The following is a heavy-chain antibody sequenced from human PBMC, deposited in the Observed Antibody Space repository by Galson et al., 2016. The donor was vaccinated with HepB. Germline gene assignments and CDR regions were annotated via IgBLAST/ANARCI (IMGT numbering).Heavy chain of an antibody. CDR1: GVSFSSFV. V-gene: IGHV3-23*01. CDR2: IDSTGDST. CDR3: VIDPRGTQWLVVRGAFEI. J-gene: IGHJ4*02. D-gene: IGHD3-22*01. Sequence: SLRLSCAASGVSFSSFVMSWVRQAPGKGLEWVSSIDSTGDSTSYADSVKGRFTISRDNSENTLFLQMNNLRAEDTALYYCVIDPRGTQWLVVRGAFEIWGQGTLVTVSS.